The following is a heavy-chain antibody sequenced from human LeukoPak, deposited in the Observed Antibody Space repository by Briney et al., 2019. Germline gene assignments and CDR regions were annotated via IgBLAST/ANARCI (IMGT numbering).Heavy chain of an antibody. CDR3: AKDNGNGWLGEFAFEY. J-gene: IGHJ4*02. CDR2: IGFRFDNL. V-gene: IGHV3-9*01. CDR1: GFTFDDCA. Sequence: GSSLRLSCAASGFTFDDCAMHWVRQAPGKGLEWVAGIGFRFDNLDYADSVKGRFTISRDNAKKSLYLQMDGLRAEDTAFYYCAKDNGNGWLGEFAFEYWGQGILVTVSS. D-gene: IGHD3-10*01.